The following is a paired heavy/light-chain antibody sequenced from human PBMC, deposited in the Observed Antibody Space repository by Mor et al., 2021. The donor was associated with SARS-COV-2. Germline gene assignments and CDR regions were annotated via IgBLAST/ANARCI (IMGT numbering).Heavy chain of an antibody. D-gene: IGHD3-22*01. CDR2: ISGSGGST. V-gene: IGHV3-23*01. CDR3: AKDSYYYDSSGYYDRKTATWHDY. Sequence: EVQLLESGGGLVQPGGSLRLSCAASGFTFSSYAMSWVRQAPGKGLEWVSAISGSGGSTYYADSVKGRFTISRDNSKNTLYLQMNSLRAEDTAVYYCAKDSYYYDSSGYYDRKTATWHDYWGQGTLVTVSS. J-gene: IGHJ4*02. CDR1: GFTFSSYA.
Light chain of an antibody. CDR2: KVS. CDR1: QSLVYSDGNTY. CDR3: MQGTHWPLVT. V-gene: IGKV2-30*01. Sequence: DVVMTQSPLSLPVTLGQPASISCRSSQSLVYSDGNTYLNWFQQRPGQSPRRLIYKVSNRDSGVPDRFSGSGSGTDFTLKISRVEAEDVGVYYCMQGTHWPLVTFGPGTKVDIK. J-gene: IGKJ3*01.